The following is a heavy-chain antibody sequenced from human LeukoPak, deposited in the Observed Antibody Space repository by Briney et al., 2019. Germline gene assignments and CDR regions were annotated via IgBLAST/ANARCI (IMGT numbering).Heavy chain of an antibody. CDR3: AGRSGVMGSGWFYFDY. D-gene: IGHD6-19*01. Sequence: PGGSLRLSCAASGFTFSSYWMSWVRQAPGKGLEWVANIKQDGSEKYYVDSVKGRFTISRDNAKNSLYLQMNGLRAEDTAVYYCAGRSGVMGSGWFYFDYWGQGTLVTVSS. V-gene: IGHV3-7*01. J-gene: IGHJ4*02. CDR2: IKQDGSEK. CDR1: GFTFSSYW.